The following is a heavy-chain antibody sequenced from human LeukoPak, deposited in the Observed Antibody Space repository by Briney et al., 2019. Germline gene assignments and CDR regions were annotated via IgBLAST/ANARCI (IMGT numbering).Heavy chain of an antibody. J-gene: IGHJ4*02. Sequence: GGSLRLSCAASGFTFSSYSMNWVRQAPGKGLEWVSYIRSSSSTIYYADSVKGRFTISRDNAKNSLCLQMNSLRAEDTAVYYCARGELGGDYWGQGTLVTVSS. CDR2: IRSSSSTI. D-gene: IGHD1-26*01. V-gene: IGHV3-48*04. CDR1: GFTFSSYS. CDR3: ARGELGGDY.